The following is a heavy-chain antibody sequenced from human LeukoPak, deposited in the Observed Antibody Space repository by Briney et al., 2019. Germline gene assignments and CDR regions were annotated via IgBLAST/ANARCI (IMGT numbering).Heavy chain of an antibody. CDR2: ISYDGSNK. Sequence: GGSLRLSCAASGFTFSSYGMHWVRQAPGKGLEWVAGISYDGSNKYYADSVKGRFTISRDNSKNTLYLQMKSLRAEDTGVYYCAKDEYSSGWNWFDPWGQGTLVTVSS. CDR1: GFTFSSYG. CDR3: AKDEYSSGWNWFDP. D-gene: IGHD6-19*01. J-gene: IGHJ5*02. V-gene: IGHV3-30*18.